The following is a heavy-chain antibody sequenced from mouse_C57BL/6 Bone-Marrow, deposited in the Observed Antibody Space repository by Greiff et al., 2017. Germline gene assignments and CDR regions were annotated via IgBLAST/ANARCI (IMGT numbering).Heavy chain of an antibody. CDR2: SRNKANDYTT. J-gene: IGHJ1*03. CDR1: GFTFSDFY. V-gene: IGHV7-1*01. CDR3: ARDDYYGRGYFDV. Sequence: VKLMESGGGLVQSGRSLRLSCATSGFTFSDFYMEWVRQAPGKGLEWIAASRNKANDYTTEYSASVKGRFIVSRDTSQSILYLQMNALRAEDTAIYYCARDDYYGRGYFDVWGTGTTVTVSS. D-gene: IGHD1-1*01.